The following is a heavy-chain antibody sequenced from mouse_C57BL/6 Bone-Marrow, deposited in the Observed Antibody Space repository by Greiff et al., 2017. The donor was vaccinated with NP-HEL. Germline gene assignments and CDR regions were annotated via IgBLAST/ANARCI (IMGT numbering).Heavy chain of an antibody. CDR3: ARPYDYDGAYYFDY. CDR1: GFTFSSYG. Sequence: EVHLVESGGDLVKPGGSLKLSCAASGFTFSSYGMSWVRQTPDKRLEWVATISSGGSYTYYPDSVKGRFTISRDNAKNTLYLQMSSLKSEDTAMYYCARPYDYDGAYYFDYWGQGTTLTVSS. J-gene: IGHJ2*01. D-gene: IGHD2-4*01. CDR2: ISSGGSYT. V-gene: IGHV5-6*01.